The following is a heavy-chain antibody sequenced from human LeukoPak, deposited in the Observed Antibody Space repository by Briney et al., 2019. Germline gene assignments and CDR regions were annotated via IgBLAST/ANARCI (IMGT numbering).Heavy chain of an antibody. D-gene: IGHD5-18*01. Sequence: PRRSLRLSCAASGFSFSSYGIHWVRQAPGKGLEWVAVISYDGSNKYYADSVKGRFTISRDNSKNTLDLQMNSLRAEDTAVYYCARGSWIQLWLRAPYDAFHIWGQGTMVTVSS. CDR3: ARGSWIQLWLRAPYDAFHI. CDR2: ISYDGSNK. V-gene: IGHV3-30-3*01. J-gene: IGHJ3*02. CDR1: GFSFSSYG.